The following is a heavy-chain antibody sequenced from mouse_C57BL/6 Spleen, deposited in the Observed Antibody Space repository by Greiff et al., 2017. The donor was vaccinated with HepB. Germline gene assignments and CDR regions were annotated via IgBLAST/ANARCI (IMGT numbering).Heavy chain of an antibody. J-gene: IGHJ3*01. Sequence: QVQLQQSGPELVKPGASVKISCKASGYAFSSSWMNWVKQRPGKGLEWIGRIYPGDGDTNYNGKFKGKATLTADKSSSTAYMQLSSLTSEDSAVYFCARETGAWFAYWGQGTLVNVSA. CDR1: GYAFSSSW. CDR2: IYPGDGDT. D-gene: IGHD1-1*02. V-gene: IGHV1-82*01. CDR3: ARETGAWFAY.